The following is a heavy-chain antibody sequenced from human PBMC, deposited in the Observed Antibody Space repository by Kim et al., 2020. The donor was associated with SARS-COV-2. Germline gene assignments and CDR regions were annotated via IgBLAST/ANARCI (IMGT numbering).Heavy chain of an antibody. CDR2: MYYSVST. Sequence: SETLSLTCTVSGGSISSSSYYCGWIRQPPGKGLEWIGSMYYSVSTNYNPSLKSRVTISVDTSKNQSSLKLRSVTAADTGVYYCARQRIRGSSWYLGAFDIWGQGTMVTVSS. V-gene: IGHV4-39*01. D-gene: IGHD6-13*01. CDR1: GGSISSSSYY. J-gene: IGHJ3*02. CDR3: ARQRIRGSSWYLGAFDI.